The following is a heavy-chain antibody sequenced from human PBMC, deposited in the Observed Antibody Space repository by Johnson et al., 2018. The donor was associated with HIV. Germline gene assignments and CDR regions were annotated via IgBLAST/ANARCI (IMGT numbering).Heavy chain of an antibody. CDR3: ARAPGNDAFDI. CDR2: ISYDGSNK. J-gene: IGHJ3*02. V-gene: IGHV3-30-3*01. Sequence: QVQLVESGGGVVQPGRSLRLSCAASGFTFSSYAMHWVRQAPGKGLEWVAVISYDGSNKYYADSVKGRFTISRYNSKNTLYLQMNSLRAEDPAIYYCARAPGNDAFDIWGQGTMVTVSS. CDR1: GFTFSSYA. D-gene: IGHD3-10*01.